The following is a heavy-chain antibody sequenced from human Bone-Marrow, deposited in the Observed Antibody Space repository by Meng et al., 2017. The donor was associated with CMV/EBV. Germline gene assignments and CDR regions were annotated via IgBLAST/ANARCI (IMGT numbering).Heavy chain of an antibody. J-gene: IGHJ5*02. D-gene: IGHD6-19*01. V-gene: IGHV1-69*10. CDR2: IIPILGIA. Sequence: SVKVFCKASGGTFSSYAISWVRQAPGQGLEWMGGIIPILGIANYAQKFQGRVTITADKYTSTAYMELSSLRSEDTAVYYCARDIAVAGTGVGVESRNWFDPWGQGTLVTGAS. CDR1: GGTFSSYA. CDR3: ARDIAVAGTGVGVESRNWFDP.